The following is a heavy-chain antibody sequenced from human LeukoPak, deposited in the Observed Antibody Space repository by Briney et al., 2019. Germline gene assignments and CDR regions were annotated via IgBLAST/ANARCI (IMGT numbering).Heavy chain of an antibody. CDR1: GYIFTNYW. D-gene: IGHD3-22*01. Sequence: GESLKISCQCSGYIFTNYWIGWVRQIPGKGLEWMGIIYPGDSETRYSPSFQGQVTISADKSTSTAYLQWSSLKASDTAMFYCARVPDRSGYFYYFDFWGQGTLVTVSA. V-gene: IGHV5-51*01. CDR3: ARVPDRSGYFYYFDF. J-gene: IGHJ4*02. CDR2: IYPGDSET.